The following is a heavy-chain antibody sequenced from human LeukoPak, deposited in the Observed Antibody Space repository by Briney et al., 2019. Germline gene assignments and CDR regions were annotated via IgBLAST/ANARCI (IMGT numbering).Heavy chain of an antibody. D-gene: IGHD3-10*01. V-gene: IGHV7-4-1*02. CDR2: INTNTGNA. CDR3: ARSGGSGSYYARYYYYYMGV. J-gene: IGHJ6*03. CDR1: GYTFTNFA. Sequence: ASVKVSCKASGYTFTNFAMNWVRQAPGQGLEWMGCINTNTGNATYAQGFTGRFVFSLDTSVSTAYLQISSLKAEDTAVYYCARSGGSGSYYARYYYYYMGVWGKGTTVTVSS.